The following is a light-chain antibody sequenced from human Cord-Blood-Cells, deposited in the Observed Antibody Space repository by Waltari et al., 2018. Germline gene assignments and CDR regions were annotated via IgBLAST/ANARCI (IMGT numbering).Light chain of an antibody. Sequence: EIVMTQYPAPLSVSPGERATLSCWASQSVSSNLAWYQQKPGQAPSLLIYGASTRATGIPARISGSGSGTEFTLTISSLQSEDFAVYDCQQYNNWPPITFGQGTRLEIK. CDR1: QSVSSN. CDR3: QQYNNWPPIT. J-gene: IGKJ5*01. V-gene: IGKV3-15*01. CDR2: GAS.